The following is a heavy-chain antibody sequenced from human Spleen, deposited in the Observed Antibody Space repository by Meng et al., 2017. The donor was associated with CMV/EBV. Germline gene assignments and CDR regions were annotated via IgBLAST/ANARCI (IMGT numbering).Heavy chain of an antibody. D-gene: IGHD3-22*01. CDR3: ARGPYDSSSYYFDY. V-gene: IGHV1-8*01. CDR2: MNPNSGNT. J-gene: IGHJ4*02. Sequence: ASVKVSCKASGYTFTSYDINWVRQATGQGLEWMGWMNPNSGNTGYAQKFQGRVTMTRNTSISTAYMELSSLRSEDTAVYYWARGPYDSSSYYFDYRCQGTLVTVSS. CDR1: GYTFTSYD.